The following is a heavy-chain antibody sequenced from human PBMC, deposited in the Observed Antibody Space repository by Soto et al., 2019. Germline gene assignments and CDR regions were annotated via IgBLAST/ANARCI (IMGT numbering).Heavy chain of an antibody. CDR1: GGTFSSYA. Sequence: SVQVSCKASGGTFSSYAISWVRQAPGQGLEWMGVIIPIFGTANYAQKFQGRVTITADESTSTAYMELSSLRSEDTAVYYCARDREYIQGVYYYYGMDVWGQGTTVTVYS. CDR3: ARDREYIQGVYYYYGMDV. D-gene: IGHD6-6*01. CDR2: IIPIFGTA. J-gene: IGHJ6*02. V-gene: IGHV1-69*13.